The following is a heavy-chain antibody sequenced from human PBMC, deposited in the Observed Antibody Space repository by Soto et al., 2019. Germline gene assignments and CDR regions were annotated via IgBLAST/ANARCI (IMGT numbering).Heavy chain of an antibody. Sequence: EVQVLESGGGLVQPGGSLRLSCRASGFSFSSFAMTWVRQAPGKGLEWVSSIGGSGIITYYTDSVKGRFTISRDNSGNTLFLHMKSLRADDTAVYYCAKDPNGDYVGAFDSWGQGTLVTVSS. V-gene: IGHV3-23*01. CDR3: AKDPNGDYVGAFDS. CDR2: IGGSGIIT. CDR1: GFSFSSFA. J-gene: IGHJ4*02. D-gene: IGHD4-17*01.